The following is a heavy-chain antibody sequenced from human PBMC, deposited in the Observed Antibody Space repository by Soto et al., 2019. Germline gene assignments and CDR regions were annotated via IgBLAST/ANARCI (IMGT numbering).Heavy chain of an antibody. Sequence: QVQLQESGPGLVKPSETLSLTCTVSGGSISNYYWSWIRQPPGKGLEWIGYIYYSGSTNYNPSLKSRVTISVATSKNQFSRKLRSVPAADTAVYYCARVRVRGIAAAGARGWFDPWGQGTLVTVSS. D-gene: IGHD6-13*01. CDR1: GGSISNYY. J-gene: IGHJ5*02. CDR2: IYYSGST. V-gene: IGHV4-59*13. CDR3: ARVRVRGIAAAGARGWFDP.